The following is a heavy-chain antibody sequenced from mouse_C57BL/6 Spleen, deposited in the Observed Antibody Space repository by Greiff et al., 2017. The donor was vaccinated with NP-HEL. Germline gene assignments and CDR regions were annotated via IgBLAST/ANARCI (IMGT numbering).Heavy chain of an antibody. D-gene: IGHD5-1*01. V-gene: IGHV1-42*01. CDR3: ARPYLYEVDY. Sequence: VQLKESGPELVKPGASVKISCKASGYSFTGYYMNWVKQSPEKSLEWIGEINPSTGGTTYNQKFKAKATLTVDNSSSTAYMQLKSLTSEDSAVYYCARPYLYEVDYWGQGTSVTVSS. J-gene: IGHJ4*01. CDR2: INPSTGGT. CDR1: GYSFTGYY.